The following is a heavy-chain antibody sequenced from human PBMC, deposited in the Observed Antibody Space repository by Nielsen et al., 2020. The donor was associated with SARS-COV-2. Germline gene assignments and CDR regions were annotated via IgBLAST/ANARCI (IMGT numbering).Heavy chain of an antibody. CDR3: ARLSAGTTRGVYYYYYGMDV. D-gene: IGHD1-1*01. CDR2: IYPGDSDT. Sequence: VRQMPGKGLEWMGIIYPGDSDTRYSPSFQGQVTISADKSISTAYLQWSSLKASDTAMYYCARLSAGTTRGVYYYYYGMDVWGQGTTVTV. J-gene: IGHJ6*02. V-gene: IGHV5-51*01.